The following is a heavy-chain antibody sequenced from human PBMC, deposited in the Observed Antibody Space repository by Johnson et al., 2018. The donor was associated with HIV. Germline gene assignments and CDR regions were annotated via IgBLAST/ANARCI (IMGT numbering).Heavy chain of an antibody. CDR2: ISYDGSNK. V-gene: IGHV3-30-3*01. J-gene: IGHJ3*02. CDR3: ARVGNGDYGWSFDI. CDR1: GFTLSSYA. D-gene: IGHD4-17*01. Sequence: QVQLVESGGSLVKPGGSLRLSCAASGFTLSSYAMHWVRQAPGKGLEWVAVISYDGSNKYYADSVKGRFTISRDNSKNTLYLQMNSLRAEDTAVYYCARVGNGDYGWSFDIWGQGTTVTISS.